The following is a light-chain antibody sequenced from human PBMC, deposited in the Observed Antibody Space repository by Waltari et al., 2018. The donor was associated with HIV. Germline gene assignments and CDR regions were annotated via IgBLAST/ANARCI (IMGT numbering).Light chain of an antibody. CDR1: QSVSSY. CDR3: QQSGSWPLT. J-gene: IGKJ4*01. V-gene: IGKV3-11*01. CDR2: DAS. Sequence: VVLTQSPATLSLSPGDRATLSCKASQSVSSYLAWYQQKPGQAPRLLIYDASNRATGIPARFSGSGSGTDFTLTISSLQPEDFAVYCCQQSGSWPLTFGGGTRVEIK.